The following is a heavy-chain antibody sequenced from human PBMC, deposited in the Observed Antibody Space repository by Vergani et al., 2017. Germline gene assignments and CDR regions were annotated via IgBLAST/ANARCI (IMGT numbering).Heavy chain of an antibody. CDR3: ARDRDILIGYYSPRHFDY. D-gene: IGHD3-9*01. Sequence: EVQLVESGGGLVQPGGSLRLSCAASGFTFSSYSMNWVRQAPGKGLEWVSYISSSSSTIYYADSVKRRFTISRDNANNSLYLQMNSLRAEDKAVYYCARDRDILIGYYSPRHFDYWGQGTLVTVSS. CDR2: ISSSSSTI. J-gene: IGHJ4*02. CDR1: GFTFSSYS. V-gene: IGHV3-48*04.